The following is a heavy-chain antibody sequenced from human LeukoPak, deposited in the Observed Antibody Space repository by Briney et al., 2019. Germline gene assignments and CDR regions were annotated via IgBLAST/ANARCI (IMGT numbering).Heavy chain of an antibody. D-gene: IGHD4-11*01. CDR3: ARGVRDYSNYAAYYYYYMDV. V-gene: IGHV4-34*01. CDR1: GGSFSGYY. CDR2: INHSGST. J-gene: IGHJ6*03. Sequence: SETLSLTCAVYGGSFSGYYWSWIRQPPGKGLEWIGEINHSGSTNYNPSLKSRVTISVDTSKNQFSLKLSSVIAADTAVYYCARGVRDYSNYAAYYYYYMDVWGKGATVTVSS.